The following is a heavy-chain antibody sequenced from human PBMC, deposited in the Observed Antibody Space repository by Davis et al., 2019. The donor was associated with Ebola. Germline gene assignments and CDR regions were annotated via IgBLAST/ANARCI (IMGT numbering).Heavy chain of an antibody. V-gene: IGHV3-33*01. Sequence: GESLKISCAASGFTFSSYGMHWVRQAPGKGLEWVAVIWYDGSNKYYADSVKGRFTISRDNSKTTLYLQMNSLRAEDTAVYYCARDEEMATPSGDAFDIWGQGTMVTVSS. J-gene: IGHJ3*02. CDR2: IWYDGSNK. D-gene: IGHD5-24*01. CDR1: GFTFSSYG. CDR3: ARDEEMATPSGDAFDI.